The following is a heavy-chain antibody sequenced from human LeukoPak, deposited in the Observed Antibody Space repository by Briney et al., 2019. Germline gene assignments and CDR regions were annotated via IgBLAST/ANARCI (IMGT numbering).Heavy chain of an antibody. Sequence: SETLSLTXTVSGGSISSYHWIWIRQPAGKGLEWIGRINSNGDTVYNPSLKSRATMSLDMTNNQFSLKLSSVTAADTAVYYCARDRGLDGSDQLDSWGPGTLVTVSS. J-gene: IGHJ5*01. D-gene: IGHD3-10*01. V-gene: IGHV4-4*07. CDR2: INSNGDT. CDR3: ARDRGLDGSDQLDS. CDR1: GGSISSYH.